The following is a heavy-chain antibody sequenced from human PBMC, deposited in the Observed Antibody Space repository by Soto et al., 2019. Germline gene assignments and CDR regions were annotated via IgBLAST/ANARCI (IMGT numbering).Heavy chain of an antibody. D-gene: IGHD2-8*01. CDR2: IHYSGST. CDR1: GDSIGTTHSY. V-gene: IGHV4-39*01. CDR3: ARHEGNGNVWPLDY. Sequence: SETLSLTCTVSGDSIGTTHSYWAWIRQSPGKGLEWIGNIHYSGSTYYMPSLRSRVTLSVDTSKDQFSLRLTSVTAEDTAVYYCARHEGNGNVWPLDYWGQGILVTGS. J-gene: IGHJ4*02.